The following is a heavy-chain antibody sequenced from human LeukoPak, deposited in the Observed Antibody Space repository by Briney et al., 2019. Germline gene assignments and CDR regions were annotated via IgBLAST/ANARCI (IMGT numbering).Heavy chain of an antibody. V-gene: IGHV3-74*01. CDR3: GREYRSGGSCFFDY. Sequence: GGSLRLSCAVSGFTFTTYWMHCVRQAPGKGLVWVSRIYSDGGSANYADSVKGRFTISRDNAKNTLYLQMNSLRAEDTAVYYCGREYRSGGSCFFDYWGQGTLVTVSS. D-gene: IGHD2-15*01. CDR2: IYSDGGSA. CDR1: GFTFTTYW. J-gene: IGHJ4*02.